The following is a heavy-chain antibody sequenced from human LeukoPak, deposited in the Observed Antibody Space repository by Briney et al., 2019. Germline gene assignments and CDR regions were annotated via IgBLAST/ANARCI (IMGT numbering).Heavy chain of an antibody. D-gene: IGHD1-26*01. J-gene: IGHJ4*02. CDR2: VYYSGST. CDR1: GFTFSSYY. CDR3: AIQQGLGEPLDH. Sequence: SETLSLTCTVSGFTFSSYYLSWIRQPPGKGLEWIWYVYYSGSTTYNPSLKSRVTISVNTSKNQFSLKLSSVPAADTAVYYCAIQQGLGEPLDHWGQGNLVTVSS. V-gene: IGHV4-59*08.